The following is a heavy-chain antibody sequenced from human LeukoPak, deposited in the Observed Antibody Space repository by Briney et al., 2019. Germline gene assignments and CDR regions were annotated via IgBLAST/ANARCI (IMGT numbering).Heavy chain of an antibody. J-gene: IGHJ6*04. CDR3: AGGNAMDV. Sequence: GGSLRLSCAVSGFPFSNSWMYWVRQAPGKGLEGVANIKKDGSGISYVESVKGRFIISRDSSRNSLYLQMNSLKVEDTAVYFCAGGNAMDVWGKGTAVTVYS. CDR2: IKKDGSGI. CDR1: GFPFSNSW. V-gene: IGHV3-7*03.